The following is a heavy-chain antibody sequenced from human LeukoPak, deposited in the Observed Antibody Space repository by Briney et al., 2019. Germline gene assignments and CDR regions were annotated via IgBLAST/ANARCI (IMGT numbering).Heavy chain of an antibody. J-gene: IGHJ4*02. D-gene: IGHD4-17*01. CDR2: INSDGSST. Sequence: GGSLRLSCAASGFTFSSYWMHWVRQATGKGLVWVSRINSDGSSTSYADSVKGRFNISRDNAKNTLYLQMNSLRAEDTAVCYCARDFTGDYGDYCPYWGQGTLVTVSS. CDR1: GFTFSSYW. CDR3: ARDFTGDYGDYCPY. V-gene: IGHV3-74*01.